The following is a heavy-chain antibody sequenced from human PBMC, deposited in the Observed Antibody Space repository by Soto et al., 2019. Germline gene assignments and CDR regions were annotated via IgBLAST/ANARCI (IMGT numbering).Heavy chain of an antibody. V-gene: IGHV3-30*18. Sequence: VQLVESGGGVVQPGRSLRFSCAASGFTFSDYAMHWVRQAPGKGLEWVAVVSHDGRNTHYADSVKGRFTISRDSSKSTVSLEMTSLRAEDTADYYCAKGGRQWLVTSDFNYWGQGALVTVSS. D-gene: IGHD6-19*01. CDR3: AKGGRQWLVTSDFNY. CDR2: VSHDGRNT. CDR1: GFTFSDYA. J-gene: IGHJ4*02.